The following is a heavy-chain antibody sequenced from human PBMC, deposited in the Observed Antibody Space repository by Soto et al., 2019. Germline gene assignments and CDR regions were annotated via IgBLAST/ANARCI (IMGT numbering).Heavy chain of an antibody. D-gene: IGHD3-22*01. CDR3: ARSKSPYYDSSGYYDYFDY. V-gene: IGHV4-30-4*01. Sequence: SETLSLTCTVSGGSISSGDHYWSWIRQPPGKGLEWIGYIYYSGSTYYNPSLKSRVTISVDTSKNQFSLKLSSVTAADTAVYYCARSKSPYYDSSGYYDYFDYWGQGTLVTVSS. CDR1: GGSISSGDHY. J-gene: IGHJ4*02. CDR2: IYYSGST.